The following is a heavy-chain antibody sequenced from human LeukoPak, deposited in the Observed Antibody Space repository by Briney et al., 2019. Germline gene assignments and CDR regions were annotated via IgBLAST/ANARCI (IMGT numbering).Heavy chain of an antibody. CDR1: GFTFSAYS. CDR3: ARDFGIHYYDSSGSPFDY. CDR2: ISGSSIYI. J-gene: IGHJ4*02. V-gene: IGHV3-21*01. D-gene: IGHD3-22*01. Sequence: GGSLRLSCATSGFTFSAYSMNWVRQAPGKGLEWVSSISGSSIYINYADSVKGRFTISSDNAKNSLYLQMNSLRAEDTAVYYCARDFGIHYYDSSGSPFDYWGQGTLVTVSS.